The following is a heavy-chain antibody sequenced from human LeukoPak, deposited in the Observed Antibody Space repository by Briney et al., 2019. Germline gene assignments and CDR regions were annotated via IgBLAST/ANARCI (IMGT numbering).Heavy chain of an antibody. CDR2: IVVGRGNK. CDR1: GFTFSSSG. CDR3: AADIVGATGYYFDY. J-gene: IGHJ4*02. V-gene: IGHV1-58*02. Sequence: SVKLCCTASGFTFSSSGMQRVRHAQGPRLELKGWIVVGRGNKNYQKKFQERVTITRDMSTSTAYMDLSSLRSEDTAVYYCAADIVGATGYYFDYWGQGTLVTVSS. D-gene: IGHD1-26*01.